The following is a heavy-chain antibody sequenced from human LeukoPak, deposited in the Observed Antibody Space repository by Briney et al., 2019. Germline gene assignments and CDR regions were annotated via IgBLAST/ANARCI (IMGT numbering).Heavy chain of an antibody. V-gene: IGHV1-69*02. CDR2: IIPILGIT. D-gene: IGHD3-10*01. CDR1: GGTFSSYT. CDR3: ARWGYYGSGSYFEY. J-gene: IGHJ4*02. Sequence: SVKVSCKASGGTFSSYTISWVRQAPGQGLGSMGRIIPILGITNYAQKFQGRVTITADKSTSTAYMELSSLRSEDTAVYYCARWGYYGSGSYFEYWGQGTLVTVSS.